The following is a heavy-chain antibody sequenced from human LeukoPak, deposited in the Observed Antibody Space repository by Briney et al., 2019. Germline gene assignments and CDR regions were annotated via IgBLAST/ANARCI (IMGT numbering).Heavy chain of an antibody. CDR3: ARDPAEYDSSGYMYYFYY. D-gene: IGHD3-22*01. J-gene: IGHJ4*02. CDR1: GYTFTSYG. Sequence: ASVKVSCKASGYTFTSYGISWVRQAPGQGREWVGCISAYNGNTNYAQKLQGRVTMTTDTSTSTAYMELRSLRSDDTAVYDCARDPAEYDSSGYMYYFYYWGQGTLVTVSS. V-gene: IGHV1-18*01. CDR2: ISAYNGNT.